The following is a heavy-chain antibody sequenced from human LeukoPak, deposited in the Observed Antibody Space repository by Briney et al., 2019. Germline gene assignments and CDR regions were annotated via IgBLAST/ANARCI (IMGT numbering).Heavy chain of an antibody. V-gene: IGHV3-23*01. CDR2: ISGSGGST. J-gene: IGHJ5*02. CDR3: AKAGSYGYEGPSTP. D-gene: IGHD5-18*01. Sequence: GGSLRLSCAASGFTFSSYAMSWVRQAPGKGLEWVSAISGSGGSTYYADSVKGRFTISRDNSKNTLYPQMNSLRAEDTAVYYCAKAGSYGYEGPSTPWGQGTLVTVSS. CDR1: GFTFSSYA.